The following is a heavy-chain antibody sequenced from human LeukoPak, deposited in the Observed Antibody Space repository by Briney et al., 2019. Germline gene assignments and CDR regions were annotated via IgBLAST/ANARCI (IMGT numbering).Heavy chain of an antibody. D-gene: IGHD6-13*01. CDR2: INPNSGGT. CDR3: ARDEQQLEHIAY. CDR1: GYTFTGCY. V-gene: IGHV1-2*02. Sequence: ASVKVSCKASGYTFTGCYIHWVRQAPGQGLEWMGWINPNSGGTNYAQKFQGRVTMTRDTSISTAYMELTRLRSDDTAVYYCARDEQQLEHIAYWGQGTLVTVSS. J-gene: IGHJ4*02.